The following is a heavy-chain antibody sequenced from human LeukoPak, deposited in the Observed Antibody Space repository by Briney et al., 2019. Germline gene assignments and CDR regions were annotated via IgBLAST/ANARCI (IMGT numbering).Heavy chain of an antibody. D-gene: IGHD1-26*01. CDR2: IYPAESDT. CDR3: ARHGISSGTYSPGY. V-gene: IGHV5-51*01. Sequence: PGESLKISCKASGYRISNYWICWVRQMPGKVLECMGIIYPAESDTRYSPSFQVQVTISADKSIRTAYLQWSSLKASDTAMYYCARHGISSGTYSPGYWGQGTLVTASS. J-gene: IGHJ4*02. CDR1: GYRISNYW.